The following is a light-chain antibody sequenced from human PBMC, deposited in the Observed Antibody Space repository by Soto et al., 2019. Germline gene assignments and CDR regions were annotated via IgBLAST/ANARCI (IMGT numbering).Light chain of an antibody. Sequence: DIQMTQSPSTLSASVGDRVTITCRASQSISTWLAWYQQKPGTAPKLLIYAASTLETGVPSRFSRSRSGTEFTLTVSSLQPDDFATYYCQQYNYSFRYTFGQGTKLEIK. V-gene: IGKV1-5*03. CDR1: QSISTW. CDR2: AAS. CDR3: QQYNYSFRYT. J-gene: IGKJ2*01.